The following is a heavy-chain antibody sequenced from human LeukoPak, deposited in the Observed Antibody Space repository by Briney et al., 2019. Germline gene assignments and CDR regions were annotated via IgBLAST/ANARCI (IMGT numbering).Heavy chain of an antibody. Sequence: SETLSLTCTVSGGSIRSSSYYWGWIRQPPGKGLEWIGSIYYSGSTDSNPSLKSRVTISVDTSKNQISLKLSSVTAADTAVYYCARTYCRGGSCHFDYWGQGTLVTVSS. J-gene: IGHJ4*02. D-gene: IGHD2-15*01. V-gene: IGHV4-39*07. CDR2: IYYSGST. CDR1: GGSIRSSSYY. CDR3: ARTYCRGGSCHFDY.